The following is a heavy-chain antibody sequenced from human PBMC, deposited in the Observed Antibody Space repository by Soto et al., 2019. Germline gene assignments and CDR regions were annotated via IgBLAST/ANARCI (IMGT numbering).Heavy chain of an antibody. CDR1: GFTFTTYS. J-gene: IGHJ6*02. Sequence: EVQLLESGGDLAQPGGSLRLSCAASGFTFTTYSMNWVRQAPGKGLEWVSAISGSGDNTYYADSVKGRFTISRDNSKNTLYLQMNILRAEDTAVYYCAKATSESYYYYYYGMDVWGQGTTVTVSS. D-gene: IGHD1-26*01. CDR3: AKATSESYYYYYYGMDV. CDR2: ISGSGDNT. V-gene: IGHV3-23*01.